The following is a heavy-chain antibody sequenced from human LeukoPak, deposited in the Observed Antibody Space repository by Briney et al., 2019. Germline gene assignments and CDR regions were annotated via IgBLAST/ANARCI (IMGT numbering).Heavy chain of an antibody. CDR3: ARDPLTFYDSSGYYSLYFDY. Sequence: VASVKVSCKASGGTFSSYGISWVRQAPGQGLEWMGWISAYNGNTNYAQKLQGRVTMTTDTSTSTAYMELRSLRSDDTAVYYCARDPLTFYDSSGYYSLYFDYWGQGTLVTVSS. CDR1: GGTFSSYG. D-gene: IGHD3-22*01. CDR2: ISAYNGNT. J-gene: IGHJ4*02. V-gene: IGHV1-18*01.